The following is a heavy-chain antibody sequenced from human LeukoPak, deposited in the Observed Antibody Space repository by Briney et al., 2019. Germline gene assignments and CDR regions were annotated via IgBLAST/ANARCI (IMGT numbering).Heavy chain of an antibody. Sequence: GGSLRLSCAASGFTFSSYSMNWVRQAPGKGLEWVSSISSSSNYIYYADSVKGRFTISRDNAKNSLYLQMNSLRAEDTAVYYCARTYEKLDYWGQGTLVTVSS. CDR2: ISSSSNYI. J-gene: IGHJ4*02. V-gene: IGHV3-21*01. CDR3: ARTYEKLDY. CDR1: GFTFSSYS. D-gene: IGHD3-22*01.